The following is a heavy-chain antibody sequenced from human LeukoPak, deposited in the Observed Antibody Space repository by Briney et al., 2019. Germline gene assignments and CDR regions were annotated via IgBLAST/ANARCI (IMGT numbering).Heavy chain of an antibody. J-gene: IGHJ5*02. Sequence: SETLSLTCTVSGGSISSSTYYWAWIRQPPGKGLEWVGNIFYSGSTNYNPSLKSRVTISVDTSKNQFSLKLSSVTAADTAVYYCARKYSSSWYDWFDPWGQGTLVTVSS. V-gene: IGHV4-39*07. CDR3: ARKYSSSWYDWFDP. D-gene: IGHD6-13*01. CDR1: GGSISSSTYY. CDR2: IFYSGST.